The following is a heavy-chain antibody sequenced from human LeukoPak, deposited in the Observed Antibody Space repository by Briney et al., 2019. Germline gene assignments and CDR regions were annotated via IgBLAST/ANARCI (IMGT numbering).Heavy chain of an antibody. CDR2: ISYDGRNQ. CDR1: GFTFSTYG. J-gene: IGHJ6*02. D-gene: IGHD4-17*01. CDR3: AKGSAYGDYYYYGMDV. V-gene: IGHV3-30*18. Sequence: GRSLRLSCAASGFTFSTYGMHRVRQAPGKGLEWVAVISYDGRNQYYADSVKGRFTISRDNSENTLYLQMNSLIPEDTAVYYCAKGSAYGDYYYYGMDVWGQGTTVTVSS.